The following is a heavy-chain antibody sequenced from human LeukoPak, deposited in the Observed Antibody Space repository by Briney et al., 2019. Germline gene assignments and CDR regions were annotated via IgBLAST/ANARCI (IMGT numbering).Heavy chain of an antibody. CDR1: GFAFNTYW. D-gene: IGHD3-22*01. CDR3: AKDSPLDYYDSSGYYPFDY. CDR2: INQDGSEK. V-gene: IGHV3-7*03. J-gene: IGHJ4*02. Sequence: PGGSLRLSCAASGFAFNTYWMNWVRQAPGKGLEWVANINQDGSEKYYVDSVKGRFTISRDNSKNTLYLQMNSLRAEDTAVYYCAKDSPLDYYDSSGYYPFDYWGQGTLVTVSS.